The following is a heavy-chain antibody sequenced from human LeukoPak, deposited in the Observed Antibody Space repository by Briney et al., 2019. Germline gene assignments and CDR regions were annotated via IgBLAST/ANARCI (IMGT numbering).Heavy chain of an antibody. D-gene: IGHD2-15*01. CDR1: G. V-gene: IGHV3-11*01. J-gene: IGHJ1*01. Sequence: GGSLRLSCAASGWVRQAPGKGLEWVSYISSSGSTIYYADSVKGRFTISRDNAKNSLYLQMNSLRAEDTAVYYCARDSSDIRSLIAHWGQGTLVTVSS. CDR3: ARDSSDIRSLIAH. CDR2: ISSSGSTI.